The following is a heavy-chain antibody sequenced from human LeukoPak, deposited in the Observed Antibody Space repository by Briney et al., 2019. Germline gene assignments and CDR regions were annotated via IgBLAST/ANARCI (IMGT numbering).Heavy chain of an antibody. CDR2: IYYSGST. Sequence: SETLSLTCTVSGGSISSSSYYWGWIRQPPGKGLEWIGSIYYSGSTYYNPSLKSRVTISVDTSKNQFSLKLSSVTAADTAVYYCARVSHVAGTPVWELVGAFDIWGQGTMVTVSS. J-gene: IGHJ3*02. V-gene: IGHV4-39*07. CDR3: ARVSHVAGTPVWELVGAFDI. D-gene: IGHD6-19*01. CDR1: GGSISSSSYY.